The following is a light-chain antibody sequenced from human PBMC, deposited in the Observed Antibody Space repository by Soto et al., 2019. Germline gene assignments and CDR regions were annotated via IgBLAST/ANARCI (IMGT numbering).Light chain of an antibody. CDR1: QSVDTY. CDR2: GAS. J-gene: IGKJ3*01. V-gene: IGKV3-15*01. Sequence: ETVMTQSPATLSVSPGDSATLSCRASQSVDTYLAWYQQKPDQDPRLLIYGASTRATGIPARFSGSGSGTEFTLTISSLQSEDFAIDYCQQYSNWPPFTFGPGTKVDIK. CDR3: QQYSNWPPFT.